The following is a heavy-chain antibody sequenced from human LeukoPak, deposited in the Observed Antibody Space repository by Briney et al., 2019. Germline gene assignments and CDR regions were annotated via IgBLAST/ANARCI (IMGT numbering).Heavy chain of an antibody. D-gene: IGHD4-17*01. V-gene: IGHV3-30*18. CDR2: MSNSGENT. CDR1: GFTFSSYS. Sequence: GGSLRLSCAASGFTFSSYSMPWVRQTPGKGLEWVGIMSNSGENTFYGEAVKGRFTIYRDNSQNTLYLQMNSLRPEDTAVYYCAKGGASVTRYVDYWGQGTLVTVSS. CDR3: AKGGASVTRYVDY. J-gene: IGHJ4*02.